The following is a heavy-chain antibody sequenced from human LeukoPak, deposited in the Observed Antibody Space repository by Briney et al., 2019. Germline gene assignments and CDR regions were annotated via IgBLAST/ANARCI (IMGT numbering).Heavy chain of an antibody. D-gene: IGHD3-3*01. J-gene: IGHJ4*02. Sequence: GGSLRLSCAASGFTVTTYAMSWVRQAPGKGLEWVSAISSGGSTYYADSVKGRSTISRDNSKNTLYLQMNSLRAEDTAVYYCAKDETYYDFWSGPDYWGQGTLVTVSS. V-gene: IGHV3-23*01. CDR2: ISSGGST. CDR3: AKDETYYDFWSGPDY. CDR1: GFTVTTYA.